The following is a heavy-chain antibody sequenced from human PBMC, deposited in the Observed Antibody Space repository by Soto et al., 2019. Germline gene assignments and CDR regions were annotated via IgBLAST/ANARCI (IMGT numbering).Heavy chain of an antibody. V-gene: IGHV3-30-3*01. J-gene: IGHJ4*02. CDR2: ISYDGSNK. CDR1: GFTFSSYA. CDR3: ARFKGCSGGSCYPYFDS. D-gene: IGHD2-15*01. Sequence: QVQLVESGGGVVQPGRSLRLSCAASGFTFSSYAMHWVRQAPGKGLEWVAVISYDGSNKYYADSVKGRFTISRDNSKNTLYLQMSSLRAEDTAVYYCARFKGCSGGSCYPYFDSWGQGTLVTVSS.